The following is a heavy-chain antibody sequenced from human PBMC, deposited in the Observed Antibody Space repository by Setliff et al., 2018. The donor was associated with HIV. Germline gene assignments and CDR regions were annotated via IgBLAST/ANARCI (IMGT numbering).Heavy chain of an antibody. CDR2: IYYSGSI. D-gene: IGHD5-12*01. CDR3: ARLGDSGYDFRGYFDY. V-gene: IGHV4-39*07. J-gene: IGHJ4*02. Sequence: SETLSLTCTVSGGSISNSAYYWGWVRQPPGKGLEWIGAIYYSGSIYHNPSLNSRVTTSVDKSKNQFSLKLTSVTAADTALYFCARLGDSGYDFRGYFDYWGQGKLVTVSS. CDR1: GGSISNSAYY.